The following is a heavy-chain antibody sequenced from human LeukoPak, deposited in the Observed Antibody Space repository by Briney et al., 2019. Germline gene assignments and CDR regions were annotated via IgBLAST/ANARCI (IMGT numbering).Heavy chain of an antibody. J-gene: IGHJ4*02. Sequence: SETLSLTCTVSDGSIYTYYWSWIRQPPGKGLEWIGYVFYSGSTNYNPSLKSRATISLDTSKNQFSLKLTSVTAADTAVYYCASSQWVVPGSHWGQGALVIVSS. CDR1: DGSIYTYY. V-gene: IGHV4-59*08. CDR3: ASSQWVVPGSH. CDR2: VFYSGST. D-gene: IGHD6-19*01.